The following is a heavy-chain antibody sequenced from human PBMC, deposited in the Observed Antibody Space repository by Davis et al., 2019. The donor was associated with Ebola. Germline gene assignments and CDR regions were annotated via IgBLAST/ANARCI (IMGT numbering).Heavy chain of an antibody. CDR2: IIPIFGTA. CDR3: ARVRVYSSSSYWFDP. J-gene: IGHJ5*02. V-gene: IGHV1-69*06. Sequence: SVKVSCKASGGTFSSYAISWVRQAPGQGLEWMGGIIPIFGTANYAQKFQGRVTITADKSTSTAYMELSSLRSEDTAVYYCARVRVYSSSSYWFDPWGQGTLVTVFS. CDR1: GGTFSSYA. D-gene: IGHD6-6*01.